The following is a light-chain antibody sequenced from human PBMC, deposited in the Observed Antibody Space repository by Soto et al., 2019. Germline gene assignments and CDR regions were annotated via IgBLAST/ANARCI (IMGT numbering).Light chain of an antibody. V-gene: IGLV2-14*01. J-gene: IGLJ2*01. CDR3: SSYSSTTTL. CDR1: SPDFG. CDR2: EVS. Sequence: QSALTQPASVSGSPGQSITISCSGISPDFGVSWYQHFPGKAPKLLIFEVSNRPSGVSTRFSGSKSGNMAFLTISGLQSEDEGLYYCSSYSSTTTLFGGGTKLTVL.